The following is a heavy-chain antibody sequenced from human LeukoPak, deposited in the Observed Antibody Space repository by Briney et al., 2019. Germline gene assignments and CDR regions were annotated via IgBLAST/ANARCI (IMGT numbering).Heavy chain of an antibody. D-gene: IGHD5-12*01. V-gene: IGHV3-11*04. J-gene: IGHJ4*02. CDR2: IGSFGTTI. CDR1: GFIFSDHH. Sequence: GGSLRLSCAASGFIFSDHHMNWVRQAPGKGLEWVSYIGSFGTTISYADSVEGRFTISRDNAKSSLYLQMSSLRAEDTAVYYCAKVATEAYYFDYWGQGTLVTVSS. CDR3: AKVATEAYYFDY.